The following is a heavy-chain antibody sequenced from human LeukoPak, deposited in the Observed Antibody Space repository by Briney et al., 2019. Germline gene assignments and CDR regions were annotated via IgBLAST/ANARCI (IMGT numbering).Heavy chain of an antibody. CDR1: GYTFTSYG. D-gene: IGHD3-10*01. Sequence: GASVKVSCKASGYTFTSYGISWVRQAPGQGLEWMGWISAYNGNTNCAQKLQGRVTMTTDTSTSTAYMELRSLRSDDTAVYYCARGGPITMVQGVTRSPRWFDPWGQGTLVTVSS. CDR2: ISAYNGNT. V-gene: IGHV1-18*01. J-gene: IGHJ5*02. CDR3: ARGGPITMVQGVTRSPRWFDP.